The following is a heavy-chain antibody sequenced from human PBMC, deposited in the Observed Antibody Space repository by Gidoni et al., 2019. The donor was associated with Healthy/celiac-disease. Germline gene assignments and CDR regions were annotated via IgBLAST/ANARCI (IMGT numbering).Heavy chain of an antibody. CDR1: GYSFPSYW. V-gene: IGHV5-51*01. Sequence: EVKLVQSGAEVKKPGESLKLSCKGSGYSFPSYWIGWGRQMPGKGLEWMGIIYPGDSDTRYSPSFQGQVTISADKSISTAYLQWSSLKASDTAMYYCARSRWIAVAGAFDYWGQGTLVTVSS. D-gene: IGHD6-19*01. J-gene: IGHJ4*02. CDR3: ARSRWIAVAGAFDY. CDR2: IYPGDSDT.